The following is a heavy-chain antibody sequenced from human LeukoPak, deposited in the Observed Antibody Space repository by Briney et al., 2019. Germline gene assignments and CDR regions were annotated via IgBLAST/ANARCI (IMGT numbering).Heavy chain of an antibody. CDR1: GYTFTGYY. CDR2: INPNSGGT. CDR3: ASGSYVGGSGSSGGFDP. J-gene: IGHJ5*02. V-gene: IGHV1-2*02. Sequence: GASVKVSCKASGYTFTGYYMHWVRQAPGQGLEWMGWINPNSGGTNYAQKFQGRVTMTRDTSISTAYMELSRLRSDDTAVYYCASGSYVGGSGSSGGFDPWGQGTLVTVSS. D-gene: IGHD3-10*01.